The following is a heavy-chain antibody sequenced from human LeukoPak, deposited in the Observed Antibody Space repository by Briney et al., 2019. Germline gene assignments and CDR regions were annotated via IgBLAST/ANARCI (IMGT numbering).Heavy chain of an antibody. Sequence: GGSLRLSCAASGFTFSSYEMNWVRQAPGKGLEWVSYISSSGSTIYYADSVKGRFTTSRDNAKNSLYLQMNSLRAEDTAVYYCARDPTGITGIWGQGTLVTVSS. V-gene: IGHV3-48*03. CDR2: ISSSGSTI. CDR3: ARDPTGITGI. CDR1: GFTFSSYE. D-gene: IGHD1-20*01. J-gene: IGHJ4*02.